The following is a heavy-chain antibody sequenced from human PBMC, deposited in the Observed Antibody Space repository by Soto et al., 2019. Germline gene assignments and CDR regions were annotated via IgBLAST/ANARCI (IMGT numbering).Heavy chain of an antibody. CDR3: VKIPLHPPHYYGSGSYSALKHLDY. CDR1: GFTFSSYA. V-gene: IGHV3-64D*08. D-gene: IGHD3-10*01. Sequence: PGGSLRLSCSASGFTFSSYAMHWVRQAPGKGLEYVSAISSNGGSTYYADSVKGRFTVSRDNSKNTLYLQMSSLRAEDTAVYYCVKIPLHPPHYYGSGSYSALKHLDYWGQGTLVTVSS. CDR2: ISSNGGST. J-gene: IGHJ4*02.